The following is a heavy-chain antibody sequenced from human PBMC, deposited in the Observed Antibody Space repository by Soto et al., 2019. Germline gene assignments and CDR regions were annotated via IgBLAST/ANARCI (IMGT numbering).Heavy chain of an antibody. CDR1: GGSFSGYY. J-gene: IGHJ5*02. D-gene: IGHD3-10*01. CDR2: INHSGST. CDR3: ARGPNYYGSGSSGDP. Sequence: QVQLQQWGAGLLKPSETLSLTCAVYGGSFSGYYWSWIRQPPGKGLEWIGEINHSGSTNYNPSLKSRVTISVDTSKNQFSLKLSSVTAADTAVYYCARGPNYYGSGSSGDPWGQGTLVTVSS. V-gene: IGHV4-34*01.